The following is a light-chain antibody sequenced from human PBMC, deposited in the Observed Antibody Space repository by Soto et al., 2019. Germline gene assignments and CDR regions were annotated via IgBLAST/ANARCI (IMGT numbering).Light chain of an antibody. Sequence: EIVLTQSPGTLSLSPGERATLSCRASQSVSYYLAWYQQKPGQAPRLLIYDASSRATGVPDRFSGSGSGTDFTLTISRLEPEDFAVYYCQQYGSSPWTFGQGTRLEIK. V-gene: IGKV3-20*01. CDR1: QSVSYY. CDR2: DAS. CDR3: QQYGSSPWT. J-gene: IGKJ5*01.